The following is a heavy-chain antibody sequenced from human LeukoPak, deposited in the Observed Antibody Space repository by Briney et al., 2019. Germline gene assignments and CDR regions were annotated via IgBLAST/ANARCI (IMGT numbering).Heavy chain of an antibody. Sequence: PGGSLRLSCAASGFTFSTYAMSWVRQAPGKGLEWVSAISGSGGSTYYVDSVKGRFTISRDNSKSTLYLQMNSLRAEDTAVYYCAKVRSEYYFDYWGQGTLVSVSS. J-gene: IGHJ4*02. D-gene: IGHD3-10*01. CDR2: ISGSGGST. CDR1: GFTFSTYA. V-gene: IGHV3-23*01. CDR3: AKVRSEYYFDY.